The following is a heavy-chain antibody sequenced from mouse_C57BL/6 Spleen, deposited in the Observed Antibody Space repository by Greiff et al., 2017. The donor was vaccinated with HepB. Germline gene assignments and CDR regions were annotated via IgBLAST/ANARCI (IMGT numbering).Heavy chain of an antibody. J-gene: IGHJ4*01. Sequence: EVQGVESGEGLVKPGGSLKLSCAASGFTFSSYAMSWVRQTPEKRLEWVAYISSGGDYIYYADTVKGRFTISRDNARNTLYLQMSSLKSEDTAMYYCTRDGYYGRENYAMDYWGQGTSVTVSS. CDR2: ISSGGDYI. D-gene: IGHD2-3*01. CDR3: TRDGYYGRENYAMDY. CDR1: GFTFSSYA. V-gene: IGHV5-9-1*02.